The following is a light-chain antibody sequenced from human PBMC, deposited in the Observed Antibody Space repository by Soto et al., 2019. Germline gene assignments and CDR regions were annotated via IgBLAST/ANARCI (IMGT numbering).Light chain of an antibody. V-gene: IGKV3-15*01. CDR2: GAS. CDR1: QSVSSN. CDR3: QQYNNWPPMA. Sequence: EIVMTQSPATLSVSPGERATLSCRASQSVSSNLAWYQQKPGQAPRLLIYGASTRATGIPARFSGSGPGTEFTLTISSLQSEDFAVYYCQQYNNWPPMAFGQGTKVEIK. J-gene: IGKJ1*01.